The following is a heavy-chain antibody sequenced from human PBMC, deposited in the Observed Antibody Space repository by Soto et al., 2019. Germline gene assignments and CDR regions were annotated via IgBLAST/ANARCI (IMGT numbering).Heavy chain of an antibody. Sequence: GSLRLSCAASGFTFSSYSMNWVRQAPGKGLEWVSSISSSSSYIYYADSVKGRFTISRDNAKNSLYLQMNSLRAEDTAVYYCARDLVTMVRGVIITNDYWGQGTLVTVSS. D-gene: IGHD3-10*01. J-gene: IGHJ4*02. CDR1: GFTFSSYS. CDR3: ARDLVTMVRGVIITNDY. CDR2: ISSSSSYI. V-gene: IGHV3-21*01.